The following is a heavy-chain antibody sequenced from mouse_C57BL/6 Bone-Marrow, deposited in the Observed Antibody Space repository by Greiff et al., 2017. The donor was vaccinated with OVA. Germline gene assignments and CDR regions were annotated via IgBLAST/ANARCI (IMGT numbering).Heavy chain of an antibody. D-gene: IGHD1-1*01. CDR3: TRRHYYYGSSLDY. J-gene: IGHJ2*01. CDR2: IRNKANNHAT. V-gene: IGHV6-6*01. Sequence: EVKVEESGGGLVQPGGSMKLSCAASGFTFSDAWMAWVRQSPEKGLEWVAEIRNKANNHATYYAESVKGRFTISRDDSKSSVYLQMNSLRAEDTGIYYCTRRHYYYGSSLDYWGQGTTLTVSS. CDR1: GFTFSDAW.